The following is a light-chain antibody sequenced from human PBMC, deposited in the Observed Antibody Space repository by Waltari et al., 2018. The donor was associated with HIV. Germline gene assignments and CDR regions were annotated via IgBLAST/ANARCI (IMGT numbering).Light chain of an antibody. Sequence: EIVMTQSPATLSFSPGERATPSCRASQSVSSSYLSWYQQKPGQAPRLLIYGASTRATGIPARFSGSGSGTDFTLTISSLQPEDFAVYYCQQDYNLPWTFGQGTKVEIK. CDR2: GAS. CDR1: QSVSSSY. J-gene: IGKJ1*01. CDR3: QQDYNLPWT. V-gene: IGKV3D-7*01.